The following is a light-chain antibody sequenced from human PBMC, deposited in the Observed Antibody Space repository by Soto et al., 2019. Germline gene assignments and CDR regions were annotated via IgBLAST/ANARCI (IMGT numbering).Light chain of an antibody. CDR1: QSVSSNY. J-gene: IGKJ1*01. V-gene: IGKV3-20*01. CDR2: GAS. Sequence: EIVMTQSPGTLSLSPGERATLSCRASQSVSSNYLAWYQQKKAGQAPRLLIYGASSRATGIPDRFSGSGSGTDFTLTISRLEPEDFAVYYCQHYGYSLWTFGQGTKVEIK. CDR3: QHYGYSLWT.